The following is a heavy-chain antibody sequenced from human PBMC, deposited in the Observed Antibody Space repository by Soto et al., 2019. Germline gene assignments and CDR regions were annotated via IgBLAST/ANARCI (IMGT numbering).Heavy chain of an antibody. D-gene: IGHD5-18*01. CDR2: INHSGST. CDR3: ARGRYTYGNYYYGMDV. V-gene: IGHV4-34*01. Sequence: PETLSLTYAVYGGSFSGYYWSWIRQPPGKGLEWIGEINHSGSTDYNPSLKSRVTISVDTSKNQFSLKLSSVTAADTAVYYCARGRYTYGNYYYGMDVWGQGPTVT. J-gene: IGHJ6*02. CDR1: GGSFSGYY.